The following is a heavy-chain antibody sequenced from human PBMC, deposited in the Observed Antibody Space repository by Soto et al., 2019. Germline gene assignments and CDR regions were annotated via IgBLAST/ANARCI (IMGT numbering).Heavy chain of an antibody. J-gene: IGHJ6*02. CDR1: GFTFSSYA. CDR2: ISYDGSNK. V-gene: IGHV3-30-3*01. D-gene: IGHD2-2*01. Sequence: PGGSLRLSCAASGFTFSSYAMHWVRQAPGKGLEWVAVISYDGSNKYYADSVKGRFTISRDNSKNTLYLQMNSLRAEDTAVYYCARGYCSSTSCYVGVYYYGMDVWGQGTTVTVSS. CDR3: ARGYCSSTSCYVGVYYYGMDV.